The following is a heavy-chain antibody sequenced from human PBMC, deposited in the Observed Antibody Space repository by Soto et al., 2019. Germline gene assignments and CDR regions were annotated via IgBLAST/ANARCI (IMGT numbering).Heavy chain of an antibody. D-gene: IGHD3-9*01. J-gene: IGHJ6*02. Sequence: GGSLRLSCAASGFTFSSYWMSWVRQAPGKGLEWVANIKQDGSEKYYVDSVKGRFTISRDNAKNSLYLQMNSLRAEDTAVYYCARNFYDILTGYYYYGMDVWGQGTTVTVS. CDR1: GFTFSSYW. CDR3: ARNFYDILTGYYYYGMDV. V-gene: IGHV3-7*01. CDR2: IKQDGSEK.